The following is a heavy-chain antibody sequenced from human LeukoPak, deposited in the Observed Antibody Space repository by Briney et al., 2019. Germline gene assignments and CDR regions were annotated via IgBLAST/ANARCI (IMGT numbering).Heavy chain of an antibody. J-gene: IGHJ4*02. Sequence: GESLKISCKGSGYRFTSYWIGWVRQMPGKGLEWMGIIYPGDSDTTYSPSFQGQVTISADKSISTAYLQWSSLKASDTAMYYCARQSGYYDSSGQDDYWGQGTLVTVSS. D-gene: IGHD3-22*01. V-gene: IGHV5-51*01. CDR2: IYPGDSDT. CDR1: GYRFTSYW. CDR3: ARQSGYYDSSGQDDY.